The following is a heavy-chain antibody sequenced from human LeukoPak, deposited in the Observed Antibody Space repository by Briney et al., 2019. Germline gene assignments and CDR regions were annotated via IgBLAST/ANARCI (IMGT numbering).Heavy chain of an antibody. V-gene: IGHV1-69*13. CDR2: IIPIFGTA. CDR3: ARDREQQLALYYYYYDMDV. Sequence: SVKVSCKASGGTFSSYAISWVRQAPGQGLEWMGGIIPIFGTANYAQKFQGRVTITADESTSTAYMELSSLRSEDTAVYYCARDREQQLALYYYYYDMDVWGQGTTVTVSS. J-gene: IGHJ6*02. CDR1: GGTFSSYA. D-gene: IGHD6-13*01.